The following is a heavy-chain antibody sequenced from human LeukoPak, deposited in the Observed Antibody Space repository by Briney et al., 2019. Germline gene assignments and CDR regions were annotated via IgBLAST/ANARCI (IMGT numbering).Heavy chain of an antibody. CDR1: GCTFSSYA. D-gene: IGHD2-15*01. Sequence: SVKVSCKGSGCTFSSYAISWVRQAPGQGLEWMGGIILIFGTANFAQKFQGRVTITADESTRTAYMELSSLRYEDTAVYYCARARELGYCSGGSCYSRYYFDYWGQGTLVTVSS. J-gene: IGHJ4*02. CDR2: IILIFGTA. CDR3: ARARELGYCSGGSCYSRYYFDY. V-gene: IGHV1-69*13.